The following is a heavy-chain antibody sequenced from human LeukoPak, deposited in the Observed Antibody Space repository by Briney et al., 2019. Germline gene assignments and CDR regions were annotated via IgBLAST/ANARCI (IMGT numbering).Heavy chain of an antibody. CDR2: IYTTGKT. J-gene: IGHJ4*02. Sequence: SETLSLICTVSSGSINSYYWGWVRQPAGRGLEWIGRIYTTGKTDYNPSLKSRLTMSVDTSKRQFSLNLTSVTAADTAIYYCARHGYTASHYFLDYWSQGTLVTVSS. V-gene: IGHV4-4*07. D-gene: IGHD3-16*01. CDR3: ARHGYTASHYFLDY. CDR1: SGSINSYY.